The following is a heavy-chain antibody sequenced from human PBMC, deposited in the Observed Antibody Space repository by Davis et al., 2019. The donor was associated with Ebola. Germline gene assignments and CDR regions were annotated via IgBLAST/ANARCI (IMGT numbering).Heavy chain of an antibody. V-gene: IGHV4-59*12. CDR2: IYHSGST. Sequence: SETLSLTCTVSGGSISSYYWSWIRQPPGKGLEWIGEIYHSGSTNYNPSLKSRVTISVDKSKNQFSLKLSSVTAADTAVYYCVSYSSGWYDGFDYWGQGTLVTVSS. CDR1: GGSISSYY. D-gene: IGHD6-19*01. J-gene: IGHJ4*02. CDR3: VSYSSGWYDGFDY.